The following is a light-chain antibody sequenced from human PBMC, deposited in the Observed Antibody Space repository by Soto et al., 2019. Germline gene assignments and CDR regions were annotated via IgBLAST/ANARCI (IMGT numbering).Light chain of an antibody. CDR1: LTISSY. J-gene: IGKJ4*01. CDR3: QQCSNGPVT. Sequence: DILMTQSPSTLSLSLGDRATLTCRASLTISSYLAWYQQKPGQAPRLLIYDASTMAAGIPSRFSGSGSGTDFTLTISSLQPEDVAAYYCQQCSNGPVTFGGGTKVDI. CDR2: DAS. V-gene: IGKV3-11*01.